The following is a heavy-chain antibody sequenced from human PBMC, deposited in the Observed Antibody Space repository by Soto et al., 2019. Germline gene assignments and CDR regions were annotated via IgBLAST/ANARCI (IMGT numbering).Heavy chain of an antibody. CDR1: GFTFSSYG. J-gene: IGHJ5*02. D-gene: IGHD3-22*01. CDR3: AKDYYDSSGYSNWFDP. Sequence: LRLSCAASGFTFSSYGMHWVRQAPGKGLEWVAVISYDGSNKYYADSVKGRFTISRDNSKNTLYLQMNSLRAEDTAVYYCAKDYYDSSGYSNWFDPWGQGTLVTVS. V-gene: IGHV3-30*18. CDR2: ISYDGSNK.